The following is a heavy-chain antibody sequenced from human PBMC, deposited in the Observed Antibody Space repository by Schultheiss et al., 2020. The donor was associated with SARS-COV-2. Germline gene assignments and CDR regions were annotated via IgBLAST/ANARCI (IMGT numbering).Heavy chain of an antibody. J-gene: IGHJ3*02. CDR1: GYTFTGYY. D-gene: IGHD3-22*01. CDR3: ARATGYYYDSTGAFDI. Sequence: DSVKVSCKASGYTFTGYYMHWVRQAPGQGLEWMGWINPNSGGTNYAQKFQGRVTMTRDTSISTAYMELSRLRSDDTAVYYCARATGYYYDSTGAFDIWGQGTMVTVSS. V-gene: IGHV1-2*02. CDR2: INPNSGGT.